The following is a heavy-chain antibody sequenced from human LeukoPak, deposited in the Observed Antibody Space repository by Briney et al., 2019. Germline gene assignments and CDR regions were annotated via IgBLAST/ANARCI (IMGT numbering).Heavy chain of an antibody. J-gene: IGHJ6*03. D-gene: IGHD1-26*01. V-gene: IGHV1-46*01. Sequence: ASVKVSCKASGYTFTSYGISWVRQAPGQGLEWMGIINPSGGSTSYAQKFQGRVTMTRDMSTSTVYMELSSLRSEDTAVYYCARDGDSGGNYYYYYMDVWGKGTTVTVSS. CDR1: GYTFTSYG. CDR2: INPSGGST. CDR3: ARDGDSGGNYYYYYMDV.